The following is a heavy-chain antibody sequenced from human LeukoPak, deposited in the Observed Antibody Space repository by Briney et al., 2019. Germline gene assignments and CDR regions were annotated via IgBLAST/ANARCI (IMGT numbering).Heavy chain of an antibody. J-gene: IGHJ4*02. V-gene: IGHV4-59*01. CDR2: IYYSGST. CDR1: GGSISSYY. CDR3: ARAPGLNYYGSGSYPDY. D-gene: IGHD3-10*01. Sequence: SETLSLTCTVSGGSISSYYWRWIRQPPGKGLEWIGYIYYSGSTNYNPSLKSRVTISVDTSKNQFSLKLSSVTAADTAVYYCARAPGLNYYGSGSYPDYWGQGTLVTVSS.